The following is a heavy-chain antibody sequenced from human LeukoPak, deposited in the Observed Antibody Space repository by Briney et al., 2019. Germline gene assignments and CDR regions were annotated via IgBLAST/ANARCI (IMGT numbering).Heavy chain of an antibody. CDR3: ARRGGSGRAFDY. CDR2: IYYTGST. D-gene: IGHD1-26*01. CDR1: GASISGGTYY. Sequence: LETLSLTCSVSGASISGGTYYWGWIRQPPGKGLEWIGSIYYTGSTYDNPSLKSRVTISVDTSKNQLSLKLSSVTAADTAVYYCARRGGSGRAFDYWGQGTLVTVSS. J-gene: IGHJ4*02. V-gene: IGHV4-39*01.